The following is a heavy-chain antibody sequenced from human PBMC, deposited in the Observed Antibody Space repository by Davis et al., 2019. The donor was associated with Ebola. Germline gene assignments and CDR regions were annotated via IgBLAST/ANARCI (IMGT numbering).Heavy chain of an antibody. CDR3: ARSRASGWYWFDP. J-gene: IGHJ5*02. Sequence: GGSLRLSCAASGFTFSSYSMNWVRQAPGRGLEWVSYISSSSSTIYYADSVKGRFTISRDNAKNSLYLQMNSLRDEDTAVYYCARSRASGWYWFDPWGQGTLVTVSS. D-gene: IGHD6-19*01. CDR1: GFTFSSYS. V-gene: IGHV3-48*02. CDR2: ISSSSSTI.